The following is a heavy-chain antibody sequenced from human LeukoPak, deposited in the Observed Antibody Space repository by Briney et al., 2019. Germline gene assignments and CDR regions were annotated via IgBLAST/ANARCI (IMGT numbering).Heavy chain of an antibody. J-gene: IGHJ5*02. Sequence: GGSLRLSCAASGFTFSSFGMHWVRQAPGKGLERGAVIWYDASNKYYADSVKGRFTISRDNSKNTLFLQMNSLRDDDTAVYYCVRGVGVSRFNYFDPWGQGTLVIVSS. CDR1: GFTFSSFG. CDR2: IWYDASNK. D-gene: IGHD6-13*01. CDR3: VRGVGVSRFNYFDP. V-gene: IGHV3-33*01.